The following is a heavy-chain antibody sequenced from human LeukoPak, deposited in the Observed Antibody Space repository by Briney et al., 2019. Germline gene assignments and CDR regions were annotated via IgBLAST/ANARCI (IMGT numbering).Heavy chain of an antibody. Sequence: GESLTLSCAASGFTFSSYAMSWVRQAPGKGLEWVSASSGSGGSTYYTDSVKGRFTISRDNSKNPLYVQKETQSAEDAAVYFCARGGELEAYYFDYWGQGTLVTVSS. CDR2: SSGSGGST. CDR1: GFTFSSYA. V-gene: IGHV3-23*01. J-gene: IGHJ4*02. D-gene: IGHD1-26*01. CDR3: ARGGELEAYYFDY.